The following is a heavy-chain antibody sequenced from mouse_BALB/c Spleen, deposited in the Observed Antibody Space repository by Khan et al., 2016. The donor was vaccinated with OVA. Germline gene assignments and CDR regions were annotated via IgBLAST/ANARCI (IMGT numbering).Heavy chain of an antibody. CDR3: ARGGAAYERNDGGDMEY. Sequence: QIQLVQSGPELKKPGETVRISCKASGYTFTTAGIQWVQKMPGKGLKWIGWINTHSGVPKYAEDFKGRFAFSLEISVNTAYLQITNLKNEDTATYWWARGGAAYERNDGGDMEYWGQGTSVTVSS. CDR2: INTHSGVP. D-gene: IGHD1-1*01. J-gene: IGHJ4*01. CDR1: GYTFTTAG. V-gene: IGHV9-4*02.